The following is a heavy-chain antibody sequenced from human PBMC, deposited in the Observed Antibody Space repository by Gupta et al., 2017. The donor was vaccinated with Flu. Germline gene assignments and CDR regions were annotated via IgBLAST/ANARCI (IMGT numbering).Heavy chain of an antibody. Sequence: QVQLQQSGPGLVKPSQTLSLTCAISGDSVSSNSAAWHWIRQSPSRGLEWLGRTYYRYKWYNDYAVSVKSRITINPDTSKNQFSLQLNSVTPEDTAVYYCARAAAAAGTGTYYFDYWGQGTLVTVSS. CDR1: GDSVSSNSAA. V-gene: IGHV6-1*01. CDR2: TYYRYKWYN. J-gene: IGHJ4*02. D-gene: IGHD6-13*01. CDR3: ARAAAAAGTGTYYFDY.